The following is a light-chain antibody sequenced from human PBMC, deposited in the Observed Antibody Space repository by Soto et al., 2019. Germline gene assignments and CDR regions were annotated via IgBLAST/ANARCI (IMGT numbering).Light chain of an antibody. Sequence: EIVRTQSPATLSGSPGGRTTLSCRASQSVGSHLAWYQQKPGQAPRLLIYAASTRATGIPARFSGIGSGTQFTLTLSSLQSEDFAVYYCQQYIDWPQTFGQGTKVEIK. CDR3: QQYIDWPQT. CDR2: AAS. J-gene: IGKJ1*01. CDR1: QSVGSH. V-gene: IGKV3-15*01.